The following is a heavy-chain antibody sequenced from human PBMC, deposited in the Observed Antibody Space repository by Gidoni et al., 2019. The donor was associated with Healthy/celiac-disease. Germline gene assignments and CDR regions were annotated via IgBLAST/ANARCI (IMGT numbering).Heavy chain of an antibody. D-gene: IGHD2-15*01. V-gene: IGHV1-69*01. Sequence: QVQLVQSGAEVKKPGSSVKVSCKASGGTFSSYAISWVRQAPGQGLEWMGGIIPIFGTANYAQKFQGRVTITADESTSTAYMELSSLRSEDTAVYYCARDDCSGGSCYSEENWFDPWGQGTLVTVSS. J-gene: IGHJ5*02. CDR2: IIPIFGTA. CDR3: ARDDCSGGSCYSEENWFDP. CDR1: GGTFSSYA.